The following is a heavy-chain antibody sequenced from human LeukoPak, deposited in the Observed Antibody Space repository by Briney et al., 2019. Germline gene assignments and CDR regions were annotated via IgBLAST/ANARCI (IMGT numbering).Heavy chain of an antibody. D-gene: IGHD3-22*01. CDR1: GLTGSHNY. Sequence: GGSLRLSCAASGLTGSHNYVSWVRQAPGKGLEWLANIKQDGSEKYYVDSVKGRFTISRDNVENSLDLQMNSLRVEDTAVYYCTRGPRGYDSSGAPWGQGTLVTVSS. J-gene: IGHJ5*02. CDR3: TRGPRGYDSSGAP. CDR2: IKQDGSEK. V-gene: IGHV3-7*01.